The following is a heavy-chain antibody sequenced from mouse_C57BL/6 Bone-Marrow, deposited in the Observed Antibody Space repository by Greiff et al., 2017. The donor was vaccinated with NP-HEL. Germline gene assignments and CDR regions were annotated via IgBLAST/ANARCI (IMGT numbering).Heavy chain of an antibody. V-gene: IGHV1-54*01. CDR2: INPGSGGT. D-gene: IGHD2-4*01. Sequence: VQLQQSGAELVRPGTSVKVSCKASGYAFTNYLIEWVQQRPGQGLEWIGAINPGSGGTNYNEKFKGKATLTADKSSSTAYMQLSSLTSEDSAVYFCARGGIYYDYAWFAYWGQGTLVTVSA. J-gene: IGHJ3*01. CDR1: GYAFTNYL. CDR3: ARGGIYYDYAWFAY.